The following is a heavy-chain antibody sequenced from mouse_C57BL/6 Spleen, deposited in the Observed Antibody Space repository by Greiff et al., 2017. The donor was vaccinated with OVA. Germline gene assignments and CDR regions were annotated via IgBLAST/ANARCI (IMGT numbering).Heavy chain of an antibody. J-gene: IGHJ4*01. CDR2: IRSKSSNYAT. V-gene: IGHV10-3*01. D-gene: IGHD3-3*01. CDR3: VREGGTEYAMDY. Sequence: GGGLVQPTGSLKLSCAASGFPFNTYAMHWVRQAPGKGLEWVARIRSKSSNYATYYADSVKDRFTISRDDSQSMLYLQMNNLKTEDTAMYYCVREGGTEYAMDYWGQGTSVTVSS. CDR1: GFPFNTYA.